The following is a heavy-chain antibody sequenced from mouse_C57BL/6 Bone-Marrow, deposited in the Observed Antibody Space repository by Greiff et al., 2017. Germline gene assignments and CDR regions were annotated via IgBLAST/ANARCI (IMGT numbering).Heavy chain of an antibody. J-gene: IGHJ3*01. V-gene: IGHV1-53*01. CDR2: INPSNGGT. D-gene: IGHD2-2*01. CDR3: ATPSTMVTGGFAY. CDR1: GYTFTSYW. Sequence: QVQLQQPGPELVKPGASVTLSCKASGYTFTSYWMHWVKQRPGQGLEWIGNINPSNGGTNYNEKFKSKATLTVDKSSSTAYMQLSSLTSEDAAVYYWATPSTMVTGGFAYWGQGTLVTVSA.